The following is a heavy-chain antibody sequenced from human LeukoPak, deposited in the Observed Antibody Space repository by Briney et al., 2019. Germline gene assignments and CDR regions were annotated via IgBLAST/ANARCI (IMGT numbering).Heavy chain of an antibody. CDR3: ARGGSRFWSGTNDAFDI. J-gene: IGHJ3*02. D-gene: IGHD3-3*01. CDR1: GYTFTGYY. V-gene: IGHV1-2*02. Sequence: ASVKVSCKASGYTFTGYYMHWVRQAPGQGLEWMGWINPNSGGTNYAQKFQGRVTVTRDTSISTAYMELSRLRSDDTAVYYCARGGSRFWSGTNDAFDIWGQGTMVTVSS. CDR2: INPNSGGT.